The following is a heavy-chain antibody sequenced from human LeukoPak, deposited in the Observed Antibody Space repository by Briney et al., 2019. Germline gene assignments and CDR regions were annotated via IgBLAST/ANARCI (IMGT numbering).Heavy chain of an antibody. Sequence: PSETLSLTCSVSGDSISSSGYYWGWIRQPPGKGLEWIGSVSYRGGTYYNPSLKTRVTISVDTSKNQFSLRLSSVTAADTAVYFCARDRYYYGSGSRGWFDPWGQGTLVTVSS. V-gene: IGHV4-39*07. CDR2: VSYRGGT. CDR1: GDSISSSGYY. CDR3: ARDRYYYGSGSRGWFDP. D-gene: IGHD3-10*01. J-gene: IGHJ5*02.